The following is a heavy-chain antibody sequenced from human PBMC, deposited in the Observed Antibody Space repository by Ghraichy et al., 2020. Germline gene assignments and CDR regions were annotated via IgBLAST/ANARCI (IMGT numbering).Heavy chain of an antibody. CDR2: IDFSGRNT. CDR3: ATDVALTIFDF. V-gene: IGHV3-23*01. CDR1: GLAFKIYA. D-gene: IGHD3-3*01. Sequence: GESLNISCAASGLAFKIYAMAWVRQAPGKGLEWVSTIDFSGRNTHYAESVKGRFFISRDNFRDTVYLHMSSLRADDTAVYYCATDVALTIFDFWGQGTLVRVSS. J-gene: IGHJ5*01.